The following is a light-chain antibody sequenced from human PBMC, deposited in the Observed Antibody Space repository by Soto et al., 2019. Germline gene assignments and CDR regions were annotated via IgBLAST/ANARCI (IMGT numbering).Light chain of an antibody. CDR2: EAN. CDR1: SNDIGGYNL. CDR3: SSYTSSSTLHV. J-gene: IGLJ1*01. V-gene: IGLV2-14*02. Sequence: QSVLTQPASVSGSPGQSITISCAGTSNDIGGYNLVSWYQQHPGKAPKLIIFEANKRPSGVSNRFSGSKSGNTASLTISGLQAEDEADYYCSSYTSSSTLHVFGTGTKLTVL.